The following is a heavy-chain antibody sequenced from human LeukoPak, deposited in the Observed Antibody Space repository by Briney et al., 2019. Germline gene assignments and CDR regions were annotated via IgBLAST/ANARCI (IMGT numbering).Heavy chain of an antibody. J-gene: IGHJ4*02. CDR1: GYTFTGYY. Sequence: VASVKVSCKASGYTFTGYYMHWVRQAPGQGLEWMGWINPNSGGTNYAQKFQGRVTMTRDTSISTAYMELSRLRSDDTAVYYCARAWAYVGATTPPRDYWGQGTLVTVSS. V-gene: IGHV1-2*02. CDR3: ARAWAYVGATTPPRDY. CDR2: INPNSGGT. D-gene: IGHD1-26*01.